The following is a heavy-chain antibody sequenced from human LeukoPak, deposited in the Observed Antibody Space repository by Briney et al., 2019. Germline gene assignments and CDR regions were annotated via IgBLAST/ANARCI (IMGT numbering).Heavy chain of an antibody. CDR3: ARDGSPYDFWSGYYTGFYYYGMDV. Sequence: PGGSLRLSCAASGFTFSSYGMHWVRQAPGKGLEWVAVICYDGSNKYYADSVKGRFTISRDNSKNTLYLQMNSLRAEDTAVYYCARDGSPYDFWSGYYTGFYYYGMDVWGQGTTVTVSS. CDR1: GFTFSSYG. CDR2: ICYDGSNK. D-gene: IGHD3-3*01. V-gene: IGHV3-33*01. J-gene: IGHJ6*02.